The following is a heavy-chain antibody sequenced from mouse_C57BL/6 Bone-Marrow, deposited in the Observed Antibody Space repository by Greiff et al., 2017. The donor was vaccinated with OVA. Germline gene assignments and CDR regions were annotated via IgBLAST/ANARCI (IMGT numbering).Heavy chain of an antibody. D-gene: IGHD1-1*01. CDR1: GFNFKDDY. V-gene: IGHV14-4*01. CDR3: TTTFTTVVAWYFDV. CDR2: IDPENGDT. J-gene: IGHJ1*03. Sequence: VQLQQSGAELVRPGASVKLSCTASGFNFKDDYMHWVKQRPEQGLEWIGWIDPENGDTEYASKFQGKATITADTSSNTAYLQLSSLTSEDTAVYYCTTTFTTVVAWYFDVWGTGTTVTVSS.